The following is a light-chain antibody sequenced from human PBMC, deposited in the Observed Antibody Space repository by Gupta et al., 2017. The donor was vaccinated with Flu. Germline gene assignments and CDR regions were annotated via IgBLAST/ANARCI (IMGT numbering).Light chain of an antibody. Sequence: QSVLTQPPSVSEAPSQRVTISCSGSSSNIGNNAVNWYQQHPGKAPKLLIYYDDLLPSGVSDRLSGSKSGNSDALAISGLQSEDEADYYCAAWDDGLNGHVFGTGTKVTVL. CDR2: YDD. V-gene: IGLV1-36*01. J-gene: IGLJ1*01. CDR3: AAWDDGLNGHV. CDR1: SSNIGNNA.